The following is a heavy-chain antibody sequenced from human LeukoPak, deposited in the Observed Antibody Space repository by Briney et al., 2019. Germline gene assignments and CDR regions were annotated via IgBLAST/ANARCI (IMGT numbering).Heavy chain of an antibody. V-gene: IGHV1-18*01. J-gene: IGHJ6*02. CDR3: ARAHYDFWSGYYYYYYGMDV. D-gene: IGHD3-3*01. CDR1: GYTFTSYG. Sequence: ASVKVSCKASGYTFTSYGISWVRQAPGQGLEWMGWISAYNGNTNYAQKLQGSVTMTTDTSPSTAYMELRSLRSDDTAVYYCARAHYDFWSGYYYYYYGMDVWGQGTTVTVSS. CDR2: ISAYNGNT.